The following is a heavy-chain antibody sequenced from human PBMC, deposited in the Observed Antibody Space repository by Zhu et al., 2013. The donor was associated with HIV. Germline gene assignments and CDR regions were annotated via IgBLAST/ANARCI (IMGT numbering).Heavy chain of an antibody. CDR2: ISYTGNT. D-gene: IGHD3-10*01. CDR3: ARGFGSYYNFDCNFDY. J-gene: IGHJ4*02. Sequence: QVQLQESGPGLVKPSETLSLTCTVSGGSISSGSYYWSWIRQPPGKGLEWIGYISYTGNTNYNPSLKSRVTISVDTSKNQFSLKLSSVTAADTAVYYCARGFGSYYNFDCNFDYWGQGTLVTVSS. CDR1: GGSISSGSYY. V-gene: IGHV4-61*01.